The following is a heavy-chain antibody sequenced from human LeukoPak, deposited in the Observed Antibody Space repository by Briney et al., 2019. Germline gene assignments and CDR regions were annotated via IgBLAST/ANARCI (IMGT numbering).Heavy chain of an antibody. D-gene: IGHD3-9*01. CDR1: GFSFSDSY. CDR3: AREVVSTPSYFES. CDR2: FHRGDTT. V-gene: IGHV3-53*01. Sequence: QSGGSLRLSCAASGFSFSDSYMYWVRQAPGKGLEWVSFFHRGDTTYYCESVRGRFTISRDITKNTVSLLMNSLIADDTAVYYCAREVVSTPSYFESWGQGTLVTVSS. J-gene: IGHJ4*02.